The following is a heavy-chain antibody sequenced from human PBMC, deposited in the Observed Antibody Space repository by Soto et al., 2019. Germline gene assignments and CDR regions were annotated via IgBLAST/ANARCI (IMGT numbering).Heavy chain of an antibody. J-gene: IGHJ5*02. CDR2: IYTSGST. Sequence: SETLSLTCTVSGGSISSYYWSWIRQPAGKGLEWIGRIYTSGSTNYNPYLKSRVTMSVDTSKNQFSLKPSSVTAADTAVDYCARDSTISSIAARNWFDPWGQGTLVTVSS. CDR3: ARDSTISSIAARNWFDP. CDR1: GGSISSYY. D-gene: IGHD6-6*01. V-gene: IGHV4-4*07.